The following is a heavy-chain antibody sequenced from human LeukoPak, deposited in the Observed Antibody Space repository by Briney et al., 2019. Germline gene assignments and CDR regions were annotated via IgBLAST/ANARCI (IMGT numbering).Heavy chain of an antibody. CDR1: GYTFTGYY. J-gene: IGHJ4*02. D-gene: IGHD3-3*01. Sequence: ASVKVSCKASGYTFTGYYIHWVRQAPGQGLEWMGWINPNSGGTNYAQKFQGRVTMTRDTSISTAYMELSRLRSDDTAVYYCARDPSGYYTQTQYYFDYWGQGTLVTVSS. CDR3: ARDPSGYYTQTQYYFDY. V-gene: IGHV1-2*02. CDR2: INPNSGGT.